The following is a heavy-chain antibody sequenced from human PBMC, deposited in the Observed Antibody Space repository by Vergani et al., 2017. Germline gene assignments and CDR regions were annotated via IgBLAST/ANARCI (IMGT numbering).Heavy chain of an antibody. CDR3: ARGFDY. V-gene: IGHV3-72*01. Sequence: EVQLVESGGGLVQPGGSLRLSCAASGFTFSDHYMDWVRQAPGKGLEWVGRTRNKANSYTTEYAASVKGRFTISRDDSKNSLYLQMNSLKTEDTAAYYCARGFDYWGQGTLVTVSS. CDR2: TRNKANSYTT. CDR1: GFTFSDHY. J-gene: IGHJ4*02.